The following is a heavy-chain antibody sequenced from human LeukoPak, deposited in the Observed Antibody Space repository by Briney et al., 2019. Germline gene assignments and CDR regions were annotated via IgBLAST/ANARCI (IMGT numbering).Heavy chain of an antibody. CDR2: INYSGST. CDR1: GVSISIGSYY. J-gene: IGHJ4*02. CDR3: ARSLSGSYPTYYFDY. V-gene: IGHV4-39*01. D-gene: IGHD1-26*01. Sequence: SVTLSLTCTVSGVSISIGSYYWGWIRQPPGKGLEWIGSINYSGSTYYNSSLKNRVTISVDMSKNQFSLKLSSVTAADTAVYYCARSLSGSYPTYYFDYWGQGTLVTVSS.